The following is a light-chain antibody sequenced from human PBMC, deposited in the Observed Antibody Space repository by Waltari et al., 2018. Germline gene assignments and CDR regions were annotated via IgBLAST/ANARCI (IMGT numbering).Light chain of an antibody. Sequence: SELTQDPAVSVALGQTVRITCPGDSLRSSYASWYQQKPGQATVLVIYGKNNRPSGIPDRFSGSSSGNTASLTITGAQPEDEADYYCNSRDSNGNHLVFGGGTKLTVL. J-gene: IGLJ2*01. CDR3: NSRDSNGNHLV. CDR1: SLRSSY. CDR2: GKN. V-gene: IGLV3-19*01.